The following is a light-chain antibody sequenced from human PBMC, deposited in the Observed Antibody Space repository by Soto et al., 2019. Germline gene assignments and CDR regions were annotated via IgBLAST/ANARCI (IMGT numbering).Light chain of an antibody. V-gene: IGKV3-15*01. Sequence: EIVMTQSPATLSVSPGERATLSCRASQSVDINLAWFQQKPGQGPRLLIYGASTRATGIPARFSGSGSGTEFTLTISSLQSEDFAVYHCQQYHNWYTFGQGTKLEIK. J-gene: IGKJ2*01. CDR1: QSVDIN. CDR2: GAS. CDR3: QQYHNWYT.